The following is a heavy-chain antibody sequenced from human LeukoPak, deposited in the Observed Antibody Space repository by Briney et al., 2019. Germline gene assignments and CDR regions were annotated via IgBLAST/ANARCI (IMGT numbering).Heavy chain of an antibody. J-gene: IGHJ5*02. CDR1: GYSFSNYV. CDR3: TKASLAFGTKYFDP. Sequence: GASVKVSRKDSGYSFSNYVINWVRQAPGQGVEWVGWMNPKSGNTGHGQKFQGRVTMTRVTSITTAYMELRSLRSDDTGVYYCTKASLAFGTKYFDPWGQGTLVSVSS. V-gene: IGHV1-8*01. CDR2: MNPKSGNT. D-gene: IGHD3-10*01.